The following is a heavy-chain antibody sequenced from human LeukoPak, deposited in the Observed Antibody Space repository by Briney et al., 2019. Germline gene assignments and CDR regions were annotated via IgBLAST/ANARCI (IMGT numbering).Heavy chain of an antibody. CDR2: INPSGGST. CDR3: ARAPGNYGGNDAFDI. D-gene: IGHD4-23*01. V-gene: IGHV1-46*01. Sequence: GASVKVSCKASGYTFTSYYMHWVRQAPGQGLEWMGIINPSGGSTSYAQKFQGRVTMTRDMSTSTVYMELSSLRSEDTAVYYCARAPGNYGGNDAFDIWGQGTMVTVSS. J-gene: IGHJ3*02. CDR1: GYTFTSYY.